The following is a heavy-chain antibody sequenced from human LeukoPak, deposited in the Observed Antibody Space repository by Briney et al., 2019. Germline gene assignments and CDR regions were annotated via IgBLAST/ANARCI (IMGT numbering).Heavy chain of an antibody. CDR2: IYTSGTA. CDR1: GGSISNYY. Sequence: PSETLSLTCTVSGGSISNYYWSWIRQPAGKGLEWIGRIYTSGTAHYNPSLKSRGTMSVATSKNQFSLNLSSVTAAETAVYYCARFSSIAAAFDYWGLGTLVTVSS. D-gene: IGHD6-13*01. V-gene: IGHV4-4*07. CDR3: ARFSSIAAAFDY. J-gene: IGHJ4*02.